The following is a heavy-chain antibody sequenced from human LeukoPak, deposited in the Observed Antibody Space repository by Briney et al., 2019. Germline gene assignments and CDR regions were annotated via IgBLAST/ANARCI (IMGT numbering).Heavy chain of an antibody. Sequence: ASVKVSCKASGYTFTSYDINWVRQATGQGLEWMGWMNPNSGNTGYAQKFQGRVTMTRNTSISTAYVELSSLRSEDTAVYYCARGLGDIVVVPAAYYYYYYMDVWGKGTTVTVSS. V-gene: IGHV1-8*01. CDR3: ARGLGDIVVVPAAYYYYYYMDV. D-gene: IGHD2-2*01. CDR2: MNPNSGNT. J-gene: IGHJ6*03. CDR1: GYTFTSYD.